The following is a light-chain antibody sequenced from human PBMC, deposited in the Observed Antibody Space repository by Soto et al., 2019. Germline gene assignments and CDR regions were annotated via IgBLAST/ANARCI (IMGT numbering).Light chain of an antibody. V-gene: IGKV1-5*01. J-gene: IGKJ5*01. CDR1: QSISSW. CDR2: DAS. CDR3: QQYNSRIT. Sequence: DIQMTQSPSTLSASVGDRVTITCRASQSISSWLAWYQQKPGKAPKLLIYDASSLASGVPSRFSGSGSGTEFTITISSLQPDDFATYYCQQYNSRITFGQGTRLEIK.